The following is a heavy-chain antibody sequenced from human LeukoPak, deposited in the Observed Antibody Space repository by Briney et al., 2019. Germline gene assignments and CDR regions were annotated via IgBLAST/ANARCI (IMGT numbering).Heavy chain of an antibody. CDR2: INWNGGST. Sequence: GGSLRLSCAASGFTFSSYEMNWVRQAPGKGLEWVSGINWNGGSTGYADSVKGRFTISRDNAKNSLYLQMNSLRAEDTALYYCARRFRGVAVAGTNYFDYWGQGTLVTVSS. V-gene: IGHV3-20*04. D-gene: IGHD6-19*01. J-gene: IGHJ4*02. CDR3: ARRFRGVAVAGTNYFDY. CDR1: GFTFSSYE.